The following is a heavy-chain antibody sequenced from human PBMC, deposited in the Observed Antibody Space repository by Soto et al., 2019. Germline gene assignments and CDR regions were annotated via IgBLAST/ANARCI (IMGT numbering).Heavy chain of an antibody. Sequence: EVQLLESGGGLVQPGGSLRLSCAASGFTFSFYAMSWVRQAPGKGLEWVSAISGGGDNTYYADSVKGRFRIFRDKSRSTLSTQMTSLRAEDKAIYYCAKRRLPGDQRVLGNWFDSWGQGTLVTVSS. V-gene: IGHV3-23*01. CDR3: AKRRLPGDQRVLGNWFDS. J-gene: IGHJ5*01. CDR2: ISGGGDNT. CDR1: GFTFSFYA. D-gene: IGHD7-27*01.